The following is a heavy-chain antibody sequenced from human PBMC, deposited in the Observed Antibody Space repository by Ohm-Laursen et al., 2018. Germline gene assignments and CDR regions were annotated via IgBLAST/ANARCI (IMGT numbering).Heavy chain of an antibody. D-gene: IGHD5-18*01. CDR1: GGSFSGYY. CDR3: ARGDTAMPYYYYGMDV. J-gene: IGHJ6*02. Sequence: SETLSLTCAVYGGSFSGYYWSWIRQPPGKGLEWIGEINHSGSTNYNPSLKSRVTISVDTSKNQFSLKLSSVTAADTAVYYCARGDTAMPYYYYGMDVWGQGTTVTVSS. CDR2: INHSGST. V-gene: IGHV4-34*01.